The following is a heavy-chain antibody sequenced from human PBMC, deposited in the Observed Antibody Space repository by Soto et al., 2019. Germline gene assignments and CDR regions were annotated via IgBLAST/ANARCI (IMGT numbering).Heavy chain of an antibody. CDR1: GFTFTRYG. V-gene: IGHV1-18*01. D-gene: IGHD6-19*01. CDR2: ISAFNGDT. CDR3: ARDSPSSGLLGTNY. J-gene: IGHJ4*02. Sequence: QVQLVQSGAEVKKPGASVKVSCKASGFTFTRYGIGWVRQAPGQGLEWMGWISAFNGDTKYAQRLQGRVSMTTDTSTDTAHMELRSLRSDDTAVYYCARDSPSSGLLGTNYWGQGTLVSVSS.